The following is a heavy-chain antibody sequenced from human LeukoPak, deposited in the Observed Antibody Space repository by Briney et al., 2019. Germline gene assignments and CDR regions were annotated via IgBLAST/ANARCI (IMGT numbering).Heavy chain of an antibody. D-gene: IGHD4-11*01. J-gene: IGHJ4*02. V-gene: IGHV3-74*01. CDR1: GFTFSSYW. Sequence: GGSLRLSCAASGFTFSSYWMHWVRQVPGKGLVWVSRINTGGSSTTYADSVNGRFTISRDNAKNTLYLQMNSLRAEATAVYYLARSNHADDYWGQGTLGTVSS. CDR3: ARSNHADDY. CDR2: INTGGSST.